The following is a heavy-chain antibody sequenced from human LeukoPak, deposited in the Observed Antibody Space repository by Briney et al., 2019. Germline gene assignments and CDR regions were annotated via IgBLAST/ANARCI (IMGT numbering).Heavy chain of an antibody. V-gene: IGHV4-38-2*02. CDR3: ARITDSNTEDPTDY. CDR1: GYSISSGYY. J-gene: IGHJ4*02. CDR2: IYHSGSS. Sequence: PSETLSLTCTAAGYSISSGYYWGWMRHPPGQGLVWIGCIYHSGSSYYNPSLKSRVTISVDTSKNQFSLKLSSVTAADTAVYYCARITDSNTEDPTDYWGQGTLVTVSS.